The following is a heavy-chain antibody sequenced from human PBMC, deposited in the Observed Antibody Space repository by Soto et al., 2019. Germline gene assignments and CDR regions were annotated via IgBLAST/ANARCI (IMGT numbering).Heavy chain of an antibody. J-gene: IGHJ4*02. V-gene: IGHV3-23*01. CDR3: AKESPSSGCLDY. Sequence: PGGSLRLSCAASVFTFSSYAMSWVRQAPGKWLEWFSAISVSGFSTXXADSVKGPXTISRHNSKNTXYLQMXTLRAEDTAXYYCAKESPSSGCLDYWGQGTLVTVSS. CDR1: VFTFSSYA. CDR2: ISVSGFST. D-gene: IGHD6-19*01.